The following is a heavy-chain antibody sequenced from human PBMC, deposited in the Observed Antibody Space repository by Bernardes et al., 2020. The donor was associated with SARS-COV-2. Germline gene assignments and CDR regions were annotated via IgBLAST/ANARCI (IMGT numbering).Heavy chain of an antibody. CDR3: AKDLSYYDSSGYYYGMDV. CDR1: GFTFSSYG. J-gene: IGHJ6*02. Sequence: GGSLRLSCAASGFTFSSYGMHWVRQAPGKGLEWVAVISYDGSNKYYADSVKGRFTISRDNSKNTLYLQMNSLRAEDTAVYYCAKDLSYYDSSGYYYGMDVWGQGTTVTVSS. V-gene: IGHV3-30*18. D-gene: IGHD3-22*01. CDR2: ISYDGSNK.